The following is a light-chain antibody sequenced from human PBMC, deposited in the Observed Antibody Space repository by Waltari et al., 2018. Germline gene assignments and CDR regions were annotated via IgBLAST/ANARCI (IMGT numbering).Light chain of an antibody. V-gene: IGLV6-57*03. J-gene: IGLJ3*02. CDR1: SGSIVSNS. CDR2: QDT. CDR3: QSSDINHHGV. Sequence: FVLTQTHSVSESPGKTVTISCTRSSGSIVSNSVQWYQQRPGSAPTTLIYQDTRRLAGVPDRFSGSVDKSSNSASLTISGLQTEDAADYYCQSSDINHHGVFGGGTKLTVL.